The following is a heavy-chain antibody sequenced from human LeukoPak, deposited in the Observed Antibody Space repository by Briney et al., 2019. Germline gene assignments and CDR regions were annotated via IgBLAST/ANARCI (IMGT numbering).Heavy chain of an antibody. J-gene: IGHJ4*02. CDR3: ARVRRPYYYDSSGYYEVFDY. Sequence: PSETLSLTCAVSGGSISSSNWWSWVRQPPGKGLGWIGEIYHSGSTNYNPSLKSRVTISVDKSKNQFSLKLSSVTAADTAVYYCARVRRPYYYDSSGYYEVFDYWGQGTLVTVSS. CDR1: GGSISSSNW. D-gene: IGHD3-22*01. V-gene: IGHV4-4*02. CDR2: IYHSGST.